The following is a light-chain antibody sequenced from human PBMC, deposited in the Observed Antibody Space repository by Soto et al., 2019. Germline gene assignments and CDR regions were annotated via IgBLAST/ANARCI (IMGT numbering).Light chain of an antibody. V-gene: IGKV1-5*01. CDR1: QNIRSR. J-gene: IGKJ1*01. Sequence: DFQMTQSPSTLSASVGDRVTITCRASQNIRSRLAWFQQKPGKAPKLLIYDPSNLESGVPQRFSGSGSGTEFTLTISSLQTDDFSTYYCQHYHIYWTFDQGTKVE. CDR3: QHYHIYWT. CDR2: DPS.